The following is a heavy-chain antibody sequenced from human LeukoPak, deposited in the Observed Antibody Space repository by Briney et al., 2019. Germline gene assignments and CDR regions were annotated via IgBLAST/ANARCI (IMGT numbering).Heavy chain of an antibody. CDR2: IYYSGST. CDR1: GGSISSYY. D-gene: IGHD6-19*01. CDR3: ARDPSSGWSYYYYGMDV. V-gene: IGHV4-59*01. Sequence: SETLSLTCTVSGGSISSYYWSWVRQPPGKGLEWSGYIYYSGSTNYNPSLKSRVTISVDTSKNQFSLKLSSVTAADTAVYYCARDPSSGWSYYYYGMDVWGQGTTVTVSS. J-gene: IGHJ6*02.